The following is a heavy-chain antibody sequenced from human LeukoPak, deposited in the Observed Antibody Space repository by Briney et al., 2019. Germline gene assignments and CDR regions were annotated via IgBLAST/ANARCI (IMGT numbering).Heavy chain of an antibody. J-gene: IGHJ3*02. CDR2: ISSDRSIV. D-gene: IGHD3-22*01. V-gene: IGHV3-48*01. Sequence: PGGSLRLSCAASGFTFSIYSMNWVRQAPGKGLEWVSYISSDRSIVYYADSVKGRFTISRDNAKNSLYLQMDSLRAEDTAVYYCAKDAPNYYDSSGYPDAFDIWGQGTMVTVSS. CDR3: AKDAPNYYDSSGYPDAFDI. CDR1: GFTFSIYS.